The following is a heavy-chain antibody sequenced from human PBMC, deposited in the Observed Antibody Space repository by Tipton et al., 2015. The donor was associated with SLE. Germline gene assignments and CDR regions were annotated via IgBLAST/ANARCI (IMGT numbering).Heavy chain of an antibody. CDR3: ARGAYSYGLWSSSSYYFDY. CDR2: IYHSGST. J-gene: IGHJ4*02. D-gene: IGHD5-18*01. Sequence: GLVKPSETLSLTCTVSGYSISSGYYWGWIRQPPGKGLEWIGSIYHSGSTYYNPSLKSRVTISVDTSKNQFSLKLSSVTAADTAVYYCARGAYSYGLWSSSSYYFDYWGQGTLVTVSS. CDR1: GYSISSGYY. V-gene: IGHV4-38-2*02.